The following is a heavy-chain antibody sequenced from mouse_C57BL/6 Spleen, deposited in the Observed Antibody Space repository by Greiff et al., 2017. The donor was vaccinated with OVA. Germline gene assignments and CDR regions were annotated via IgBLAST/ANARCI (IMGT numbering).Heavy chain of an antibody. CDR2: ISSGGSYT. CDR3: SRFLYGSSWFAC. J-gene: IGHJ3*01. Sequence: EVMLVESGGDLVKPGGSLKLSCAASGFTFSSYGMSWVRQTPDKRLEWVATISSGGSYTYYPDSVKGRFTISRDNAKNTLYLQMSSLKSEDTAMYYCSRFLYGSSWFACWGKGTLVTVSA. V-gene: IGHV5-6*02. D-gene: IGHD1-1*01. CDR1: GFTFSSYG.